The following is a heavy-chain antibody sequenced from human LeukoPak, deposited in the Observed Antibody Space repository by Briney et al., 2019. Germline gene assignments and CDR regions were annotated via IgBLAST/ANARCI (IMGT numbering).Heavy chain of an antibody. D-gene: IGHD1-1*01. J-gene: IGHJ4*02. V-gene: IGHV3-23*01. CDR3: AKDRVQYARLTPFDY. CDR1: GFTFGSYA. Sequence: PGGSLRLSCAASGFTFGSYALNWVRQAPGKGLEWVSTISGSGDSTYYADSVKGRFTISRDNSKNTLYLQMDSLRAEDTAVYYCAKDRVQYARLTPFDYWGQGTLVTVSS. CDR2: ISGSGDST.